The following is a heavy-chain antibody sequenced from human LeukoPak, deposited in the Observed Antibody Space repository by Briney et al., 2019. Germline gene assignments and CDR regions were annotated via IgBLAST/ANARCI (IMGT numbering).Heavy chain of an antibody. CDR3: ARGYSSGGSCSD. J-gene: IGHJ4*02. CDR2: IIPIFGTA. D-gene: IGHD2-15*01. CDR1: GGTFSSYA. V-gene: IGHV1-69*13. Sequence: SVKVSCKASGGTFSSYAISWVRQAPGQGLEWMGGIIPIFGTANYAQKFQGRVTITADESTSTAYMELSSLRPEDTAVYYCARGYSSGGSCSDWGQGTLVTVSS.